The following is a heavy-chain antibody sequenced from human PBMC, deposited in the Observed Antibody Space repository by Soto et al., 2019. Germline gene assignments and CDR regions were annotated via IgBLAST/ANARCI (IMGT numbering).Heavy chain of an antibody. Sequence: QVQLQELGPGLVKPSGTLSLTCAVSGGSISSSNWWSWVRQPPGKGLEWIGEIYHSGSTNYNPSLKSRVTISVDKSKNQFSLKLSSVTAADTAVYYCARVGIVVVVAATNWYFDLWGRGTLVTVSS. J-gene: IGHJ2*01. V-gene: IGHV4-4*02. CDR1: GGSISSSNW. CDR2: IYHSGST. D-gene: IGHD2-15*01. CDR3: ARVGIVVVVAATNWYFDL.